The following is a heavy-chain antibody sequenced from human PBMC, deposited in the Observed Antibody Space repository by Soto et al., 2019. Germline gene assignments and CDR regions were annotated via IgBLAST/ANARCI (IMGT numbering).Heavy chain of an antibody. CDR1: GLNVSSNS. J-gene: IGHJ6*03. Sequence: EVQLVESGGGLVQPGGSLRVSCAASGLNVSSNSMNWVRQAPGRGLEWVSITYSGGSSYYADSVKGRFTISRDNSKNTLFLQMNSLRAEVTAVYYYARAGAYSSANMDFWGKGTTVTVSS. V-gene: IGHV3-66*01. D-gene: IGHD6-25*01. CDR3: ARAGAYSSANMDF. CDR2: TYSGGSS.